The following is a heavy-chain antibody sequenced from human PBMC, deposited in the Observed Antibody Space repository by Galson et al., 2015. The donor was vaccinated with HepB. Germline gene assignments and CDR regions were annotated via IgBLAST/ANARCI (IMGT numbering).Heavy chain of an antibody. Sequence: SETLSLTCTVSGGSISSSSYYWGWIRQPPGKGLEWIGSIYYSGSTYYNPSLKSRVTISVDTSKNQFSLKLSSVTAADTAVYYCATQRAYCGGDCYAYWGQGTLVTVSS. D-gene: IGHD2-21*01. CDR1: GGSISSSSYY. J-gene: IGHJ4*02. CDR3: ATQRAYCGGDCYAY. V-gene: IGHV4-39*01. CDR2: IYYSGST.